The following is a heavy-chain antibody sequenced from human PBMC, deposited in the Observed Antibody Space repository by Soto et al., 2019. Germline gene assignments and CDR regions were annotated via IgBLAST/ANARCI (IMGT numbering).Heavy chain of an antibody. Sequence: GGSLRLSCAASGFTFSDYYMSWVRQAPGKGLEWVSVIYSGGSTYYANSVKGRFTISRDNSKNTLYLQMNSLRAEDTAVYYCARVDMTTVTYFDYWGQGTLVTVSS. V-gene: IGHV3-53*01. D-gene: IGHD4-17*01. J-gene: IGHJ4*02. CDR1: GFTFSDYY. CDR3: ARVDMTTVTYFDY. CDR2: IYSGGST.